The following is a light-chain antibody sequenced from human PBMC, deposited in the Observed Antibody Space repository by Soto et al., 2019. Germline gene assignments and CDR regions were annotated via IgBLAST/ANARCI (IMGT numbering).Light chain of an antibody. CDR1: QSLSSSY. J-gene: IGKJ3*01. CDR2: GAS. V-gene: IGKV3-20*01. Sequence: EIVLTQSPGTLSLSPGDRATLSCRASQSLSSSYLAWYQQKPGQAPRLLMYGASTRATGIPDRFSGSGSGTDFTLTISRLEPEDFAVYYGQQYGSSLFSFGPGTKVDIK. CDR3: QQYGSSLFS.